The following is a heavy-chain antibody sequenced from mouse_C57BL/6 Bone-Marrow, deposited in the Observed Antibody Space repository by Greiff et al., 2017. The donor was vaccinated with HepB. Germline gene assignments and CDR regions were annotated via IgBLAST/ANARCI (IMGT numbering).Heavy chain of an antibody. CDR2: INYDGSST. D-gene: IGHD3-3*01. CDR1: GFTFSDYY. CDR3: ARVDRNFDV. J-gene: IGHJ1*03. V-gene: IGHV5-16*01. Sequence: EVQLVESEGGLVQPGSSMKLSCTASGFTFSDYYMAWVRQVPEKGLEWVANINYDGSSTYYLDSLKSRFIISRDNAKNILYLQMSSLKSEDTATYYCARVDRNFDVWGTGTTVTVTS.